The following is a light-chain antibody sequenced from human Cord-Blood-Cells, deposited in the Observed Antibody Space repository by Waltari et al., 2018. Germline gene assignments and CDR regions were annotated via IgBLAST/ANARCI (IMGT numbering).Light chain of an antibody. CDR1: QSVSSN. J-gene: IGKJ4*01. CDR2: GAS. CDR3: QQYNNWPLT. V-gene: IGKV3-15*01. Sequence: IVMTQSLATLSMSPGERATLSCRASQSVSSNLSWYQQKPGQAPRLLIYGASTRATGIPARFSGSGSGTDFTLTISSLQSEDFAVYYCQQYNNWPLTFGGGTKVEIK.